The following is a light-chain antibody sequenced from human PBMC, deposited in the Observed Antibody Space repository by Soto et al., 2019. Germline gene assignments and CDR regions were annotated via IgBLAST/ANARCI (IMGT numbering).Light chain of an antibody. J-gene: IGKJ1*01. CDR1: QFVSSR. V-gene: IGKV3-20*01. CDR3: QQYVTSPWA. Sequence: EIVVTQSPATLSGSPGERVTLSCRASQFVSSRLAWYQQRPGQVPRLLIYGASNRATGIPDRFSGSGSGTDFTLTISRLEPEDFAVYYCQQYVTSPWAFGQGTKVAIE. CDR2: GAS.